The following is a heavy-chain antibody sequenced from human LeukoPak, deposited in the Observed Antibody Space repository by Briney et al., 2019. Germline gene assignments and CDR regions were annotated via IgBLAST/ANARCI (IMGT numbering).Heavy chain of an antibody. J-gene: IGHJ5*02. V-gene: IGHV4-59*02. CDR2: IYYTET. Sequence: SETLSLTCTVSGGSVSNYYWSWIRQSPGKGLEWIGYIYYTETSYNPSLKSRVTISADTSKNQFSLKLYSVTAADPAVYYCARHNRLLWFGELLGNWFDPWGQGTLVTVSS. D-gene: IGHD3-10*01. CDR1: GGSVSNYY. CDR3: ARHNRLLWFGELLGNWFDP.